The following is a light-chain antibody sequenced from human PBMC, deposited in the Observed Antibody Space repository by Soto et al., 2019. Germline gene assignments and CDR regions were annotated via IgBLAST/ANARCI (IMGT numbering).Light chain of an antibody. V-gene: IGKV1-16*01. CDR3: QQYESFPLT. J-gene: IGKJ4*01. Sequence: DIQMTQSPSSLSASVGDSVTITCRASQGLKRFLAWFQQKPGTAPKSLISTASRLQSGVPSRFSGSGSGTHFTLTINNLQPEDFATYYCQQYESFPLTFGGGTRVEIK. CDR1: QGLKRF. CDR2: TAS.